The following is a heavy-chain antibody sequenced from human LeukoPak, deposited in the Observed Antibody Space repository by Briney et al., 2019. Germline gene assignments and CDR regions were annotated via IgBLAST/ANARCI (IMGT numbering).Heavy chain of an antibody. CDR3: ARFIAVAGTGWFDP. Sequence: PSETLSLTCTVSGGSISSYYWSWIRQPAGKGLEWIGRIYTSGSTNYNPSLKSRVTMSVDTSKNQFSLKLSSVTAADTAVYYCARFIAVAGTGWFDPWGQGTLVTVSS. CDR2: IYTSGST. J-gene: IGHJ5*02. CDR1: GGSISSYY. D-gene: IGHD6-19*01. V-gene: IGHV4-4*07.